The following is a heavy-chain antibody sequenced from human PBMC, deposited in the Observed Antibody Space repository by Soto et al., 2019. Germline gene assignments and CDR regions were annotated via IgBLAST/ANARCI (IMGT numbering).Heavy chain of an antibody. Sequence: EVQLLESGGGLVQPGGSLRLSCAASGFTFSSYGMSWVRQAPGKGLEWVSAISSSGGSAYYADSGKGRFTISRDNSKNTLYLQMNSLRAEDTAVYYCARGATSPSYWGQGTLVTVSS. CDR2: ISSSGGSA. CDR1: GFTFSSYG. J-gene: IGHJ4*02. V-gene: IGHV3-23*01. CDR3: ARGATSPSY.